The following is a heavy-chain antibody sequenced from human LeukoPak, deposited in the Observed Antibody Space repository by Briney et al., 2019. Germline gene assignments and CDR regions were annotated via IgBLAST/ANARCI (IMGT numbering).Heavy chain of an antibody. J-gene: IGHJ4*02. CDR3: ARDRDTMVRGVHLYFDY. V-gene: IGHV1-2*02. CDR2: INPNSGGT. CDR1: GYTFTGYY. D-gene: IGHD3-10*01. Sequence: ASVKVSCKASGYTFTGYYMHWVRQAPGQGLEWMGWINPNSGGTNYAQKFQGRVTMTRDTSISTAYMELSRLRSDDTAVYYRARDRDTMVRGVHLYFDYWGQGTLVTVSS.